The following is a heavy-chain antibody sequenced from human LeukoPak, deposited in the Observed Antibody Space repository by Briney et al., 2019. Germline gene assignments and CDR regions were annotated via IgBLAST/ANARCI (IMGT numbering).Heavy chain of an antibody. D-gene: IGHD2-21*01. CDR3: AKGTAWGLLSCDS. V-gene: IGHV3-23*01. J-gene: IGHJ4*02. CDR1: GFTFRSYA. CDR2: ISGSGGDT. Sequence: GGSLRLACVASGFTFRSYAMSWVRQAPGKGLEWVLGISGSGGDTYYADSVKGRFTISRDNSKNTVYVQMNSLRAEDTAVYYCAKGTAWGLLSCDSWGQGIPVTVSS.